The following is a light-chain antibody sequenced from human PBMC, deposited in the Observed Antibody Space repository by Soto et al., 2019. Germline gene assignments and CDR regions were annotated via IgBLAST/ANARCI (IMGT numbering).Light chain of an antibody. Sequence: QSVLTQPRSVSGSPGQSVTISCTGTSSDVGGYNYVSWYQQHPGQAPKLMIYDVSKRPSGVPDRFSGSKSGNTASLTISGLQAEDEADYYCCSYAGSYRGVFGTGTKLTVL. CDR1: SSDVGGYNY. CDR3: CSYAGSYRGV. J-gene: IGLJ1*01. CDR2: DVS. V-gene: IGLV2-11*01.